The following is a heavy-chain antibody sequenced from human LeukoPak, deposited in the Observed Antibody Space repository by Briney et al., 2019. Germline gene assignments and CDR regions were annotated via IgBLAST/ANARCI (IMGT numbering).Heavy chain of an antibody. Sequence: SETLSLTCTVSGGSISSSSYYWGWIRQPPGKGLEWIGSIYYSGSTYYNPSLKSRVTISVDTSKNQFSLKLSSVTAADTAVYYCARGRVSFGWVTTLDYWGQGTLVTVSS. D-gene: IGHD4-17*01. CDR3: ARGRVSFGWVTTLDY. J-gene: IGHJ4*02. CDR2: IYYSGST. V-gene: IGHV4-39*01. CDR1: GGSISSSSYY.